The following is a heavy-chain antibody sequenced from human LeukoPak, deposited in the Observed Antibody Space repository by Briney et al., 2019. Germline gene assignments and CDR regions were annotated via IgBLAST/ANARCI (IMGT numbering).Heavy chain of an antibody. V-gene: IGHV1-8*01. CDR2: MNPNSGNK. CDR3: ARGGSSGWRTPNDDY. D-gene: IGHD6-19*01. CDR1: GYTFSHYD. Sequence: ASVKVSCKTSGYTFSHYDINWVRQATGQGLEWMGWMNPNSGNKGYAQKFQGRVTMTTDTSTSTAYMELRSLRSDDTAVYYCARGGSSGWRTPNDDYWGQGTLVTVSS. J-gene: IGHJ4*02.